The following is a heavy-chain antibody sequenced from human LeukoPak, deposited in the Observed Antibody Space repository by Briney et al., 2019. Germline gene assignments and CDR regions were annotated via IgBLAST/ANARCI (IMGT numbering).Heavy chain of an antibody. CDR1: GFTFRSYA. J-gene: IGHJ4*02. V-gene: IGHV3-23*01. Sequence: GGSLRLSCAASGFTFRSYAMSWVRQAPGKGLGWVSAISGSGGSTYYADSVKGRFTISRDNSKNTLYLQMNSLRAEDTAVYYCAKEGRGYSYGYGVYDYWGQGTLVTVSS. D-gene: IGHD5-18*01. CDR2: ISGSGGST. CDR3: AKEGRGYSYGYGVYDY.